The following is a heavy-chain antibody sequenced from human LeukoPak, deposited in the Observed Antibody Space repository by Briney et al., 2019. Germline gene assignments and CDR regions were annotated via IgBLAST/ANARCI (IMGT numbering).Heavy chain of an antibody. J-gene: IGHJ3*02. CDR3: AREKLDWLLKRNDAFDI. CDR1: GGSISSYY. CDR2: IYTSGST. D-gene: IGHD3-9*01. V-gene: IGHV4-4*07. Sequence: SETLSLTCTVSGGSISSYYWSWIRQPAGKGLEWIGRIYTSGSTNYNPSLKSQVTMSVDTSKNQFSLKLSSVTAADTAVYYCAREKLDWLLKRNDAFDIWGQGTMVTVSS.